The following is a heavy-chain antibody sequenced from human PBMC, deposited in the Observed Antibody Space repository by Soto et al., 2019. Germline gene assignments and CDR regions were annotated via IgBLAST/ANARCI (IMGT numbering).Heavy chain of an antibody. CDR2: IIPIFGTA. CDR3: ARDGSDYGGKENAFDI. D-gene: IGHD4-17*01. Sequence: SVKVSCKASGGTFSSYAISWVRQAPGQGLEWMGGIIPIFGTANYAQKFQGRVTITADESTSTAYMELSSLGSEDTAVYYCARDGSDYGGKENAFDIWGQGTMVTVSS. CDR1: GGTFSSYA. J-gene: IGHJ3*02. V-gene: IGHV1-69*13.